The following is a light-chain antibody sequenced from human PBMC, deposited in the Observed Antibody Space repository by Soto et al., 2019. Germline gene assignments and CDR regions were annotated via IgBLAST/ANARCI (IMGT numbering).Light chain of an antibody. CDR1: QSVSNNY. V-gene: IGKV3-20*01. J-gene: IGKJ1*01. Sequence: ELVLAESPGPRSLSPGERATLSCRASQSVSNNYLAWYQQKPGQAPRLLIYGASNRATGIPDRFSGSGSGTDFTLTISRLEPEDFAVYYCQQYGSSGTFGQGTKVDI. CDR2: GAS. CDR3: QQYGSSGT.